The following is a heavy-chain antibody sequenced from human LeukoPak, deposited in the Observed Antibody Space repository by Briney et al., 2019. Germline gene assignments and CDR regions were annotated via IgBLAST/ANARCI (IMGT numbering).Heavy chain of an antibody. V-gene: IGHV3-21*01. J-gene: IGHJ4*02. D-gene: IGHD2-2*01. CDR3: ATEDCSSTSCYDY. Sequence: GGSLRLTCAASGFTFSSYSMNWVRQAPGKGLEWISSNSTSSSYIYYADSVKGRFTISRDNAKNSLYLQMNSLRAEDTAVYYCATEDCSSTSCYDYWGQGTLVTVSS. CDR2: NSTSSSYI. CDR1: GFTFSSYS.